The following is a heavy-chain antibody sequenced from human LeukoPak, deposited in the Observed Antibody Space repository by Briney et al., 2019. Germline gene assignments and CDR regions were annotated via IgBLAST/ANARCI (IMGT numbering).Heavy chain of an antibody. D-gene: IGHD5-12*01. V-gene: IGHV1-18*01. J-gene: IGHJ3*01. Sequence: ASVKVSCKASGYTFSSYGISWVRQAPGQGLEWMGWIGAYNGNTNYAQKLKGRVTMTTDTSTSTAYMELRSLRSDDTAVYYCARDLLVAYSAGLLWDAFHFWGQGTLVTVSS. CDR3: ARDLLVAYSAGLLWDAFHF. CDR1: GYTFSSYG. CDR2: IGAYNGNT.